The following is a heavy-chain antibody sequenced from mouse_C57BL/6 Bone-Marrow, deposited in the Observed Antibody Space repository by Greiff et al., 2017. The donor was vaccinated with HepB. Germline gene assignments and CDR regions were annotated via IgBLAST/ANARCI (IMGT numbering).Heavy chain of an antibody. CDR2: IYPGSGST. Sequence: QVQLKQPGAELVKPGASVKMSCKASGYTFTSYWITWVKQRPGQGLEWIGDIYPGSGSTNYNEKFKSKATLTVDTSSSTAYMQLSSLTSEDSAVYYCARPLDYYAMDYWGQGTSVTVSS. CDR3: ARPLDYYAMDY. V-gene: IGHV1-55*01. J-gene: IGHJ4*01. CDR1: GYTFTSYW.